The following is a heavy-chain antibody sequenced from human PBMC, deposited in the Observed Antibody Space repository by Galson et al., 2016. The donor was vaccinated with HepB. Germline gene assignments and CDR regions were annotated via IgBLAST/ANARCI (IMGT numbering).Heavy chain of an antibody. J-gene: IGHJ4*02. CDR3: TRILEIPDSAAAGSPADY. CDR2: IDWDDSK. CDR1: GFSLSTSGMC. Sequence: PALVKPTQTLTLTCSFSGFSLSTSGMCVSWVRQPPGKALEWRARIDWDDSKYFRASLRTRLTISKDTSKNQVVLTMPNMDPVDTATYYCTRILEIPDSAAAGSPADYWGQGTLVTVSS. V-gene: IGHV2-70*11. D-gene: IGHD6-13*01.